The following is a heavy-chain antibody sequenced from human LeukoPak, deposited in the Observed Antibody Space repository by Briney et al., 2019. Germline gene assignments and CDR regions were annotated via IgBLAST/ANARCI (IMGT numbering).Heavy chain of an antibody. D-gene: IGHD2-2*01. CDR2: ISYDGSNK. V-gene: IGHV3-30-3*02. CDR1: GFTFSSYA. J-gene: IGHJ4*02. Sequence: GGSLRLSCAASGFTFSSYAMHWVRQAPGKGLEWVAVISYDGSNKYYADSVKGRFTISRDNSKNTLYLQMNSLRAEDTAVYYCAKFQGVVPAAPPDYWGQGTLVTVSS. CDR3: AKFQGVVPAAPPDY.